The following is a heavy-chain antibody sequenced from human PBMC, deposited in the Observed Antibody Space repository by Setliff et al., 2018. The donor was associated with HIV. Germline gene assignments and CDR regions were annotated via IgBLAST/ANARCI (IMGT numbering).Heavy chain of an antibody. J-gene: IGHJ2*01. Sequence: SETLSFTCTVSGDSITSDSFWNWFRQYPGRGLEWIGYMHFTGTGNWNPSLKRRVIISVDTPKNQFSLKLSSVTAADTAVYLCARPSTGGGYNYLYFDLWGRGTLVTVSS. V-gene: IGHV4-30-4*08. CDR3: ARPSTGGGYNYLYFDL. D-gene: IGHD5-12*01. CDR1: GDSITSDSF. CDR2: MHFTGTG.